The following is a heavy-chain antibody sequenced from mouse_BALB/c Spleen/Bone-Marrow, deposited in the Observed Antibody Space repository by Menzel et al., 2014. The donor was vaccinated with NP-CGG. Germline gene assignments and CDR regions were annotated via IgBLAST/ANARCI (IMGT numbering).Heavy chain of an antibody. CDR2: INPYNGDT. CDR3: TRVTTDWYFDV. Sequence: EVKLEESGPELVKPGASVKISCKASGYSFTGYFMNWVMQSHGKSLEWIGRINPYNGDTFYNQKFKGKATLTVDKSSSTAHMELRSLASEDSAVYYGTRVTTDWYFDVWGAGTTVTVSS. D-gene: IGHD1-1*01. J-gene: IGHJ1*01. V-gene: IGHV1-20*02. CDR1: GYSFTGYF.